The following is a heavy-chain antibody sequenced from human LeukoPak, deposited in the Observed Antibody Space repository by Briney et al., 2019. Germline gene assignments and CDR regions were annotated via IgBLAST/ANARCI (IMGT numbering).Heavy chain of an antibody. CDR3: ARSPPNYYDSNGYYSHYDY. D-gene: IGHD3-22*01. J-gene: IGHJ4*02. CDR1: RFTLSSYW. CDR2: ISSSGDTM. V-gene: IGHV3-48*04. Sequence: GGSLRLSCAASRFTLSSYWMSWVRQAPGKGLEWVSYISSSGDTMYYADSVKGRFTISRDNAKNSLYLQMNSLRVEDTAMYYCARSPPNYYDSNGYYSHYDYWGQGTLVTVSS.